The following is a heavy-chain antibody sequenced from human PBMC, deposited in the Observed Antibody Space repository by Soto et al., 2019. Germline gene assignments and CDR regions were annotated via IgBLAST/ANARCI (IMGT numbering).Heavy chain of an antibody. CDR2: IYYSGST. D-gene: IGHD4-17*01. CDR1: GGSISSYY. V-gene: IGHV4-59*01. CDR3: ARAYGVGAGDY. J-gene: IGHJ4*02. Sequence: QVQLQESGPGLVKPSETLSLTCTVSGGSISSYYWSWIRQPPGKGLEWIGYIYYSGSTNYNPSLRSRVTISVETSKNQFSLKLSSVTAADTAVYYCARAYGVGAGDYWGQGTLVTVSS.